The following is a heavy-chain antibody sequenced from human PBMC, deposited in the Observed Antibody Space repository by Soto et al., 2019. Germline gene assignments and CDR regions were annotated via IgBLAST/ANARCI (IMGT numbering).Heavy chain of an antibody. CDR1: GGSISSYY. CDR2: IYYSGST. Sequence: SETLSLTCTVSGGSISSYYWSWIRQPPGKGLEWIGYIYYSGSTNYNPSLKSRVTISVDTSKNQFSLKLSSVTAADTAVYYCARDRYCSGGSCYPNRFDYWGQGTLVTVSS. J-gene: IGHJ4*02. D-gene: IGHD2-15*01. CDR3: ARDRYCSGGSCYPNRFDY. V-gene: IGHV4-59*01.